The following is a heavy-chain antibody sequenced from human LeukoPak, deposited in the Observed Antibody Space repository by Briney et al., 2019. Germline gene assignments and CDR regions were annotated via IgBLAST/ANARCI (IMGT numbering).Heavy chain of an antibody. J-gene: IGHJ6*03. V-gene: IGHV1-2*02. Sequence: ASVKVSCKASGYTFTGYHMHWVRQAPGQGLEWMGRINPNTGDTNFAQNFQGRVNMTRDTSITTAYMELRSLRSDDTAVYYCARRTGLGVTMDVWGKGTTVTVSS. D-gene: IGHD3-3*01. CDR2: INPNTGDT. CDR3: ARRTGLGVTMDV. CDR1: GYTFTGYH.